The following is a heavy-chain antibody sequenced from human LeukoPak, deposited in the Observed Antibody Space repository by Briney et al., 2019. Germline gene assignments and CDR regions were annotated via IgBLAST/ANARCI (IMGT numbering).Heavy chain of an antibody. CDR1: GFTFSNFA. V-gene: IGHV3-21*04. CDR2: IVGSSST. CDR3: ARDQRYCSSSSCPWEPFDY. D-gene: IGHD2-2*01. J-gene: IGHJ4*02. Sequence: GGSLRLSCAASGFTFSNFAMTWVRQAPGKGLEWVSSIVGSSSTYYADSLKGRFTISRDNAKNSLYLQMNSLRAEDTAVYYCARDQRYCSSSSCPWEPFDYWGQGTLVTVSS.